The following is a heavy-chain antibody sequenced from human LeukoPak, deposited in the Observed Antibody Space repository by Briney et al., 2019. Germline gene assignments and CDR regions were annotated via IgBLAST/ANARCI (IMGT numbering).Heavy chain of an antibody. V-gene: IGHV4-34*01. CDR1: GGSFSGYY. CDR2: INHSGST. J-gene: IGHJ3*02. D-gene: IGHD5-24*01. Sequence: SETLSLTCAVCGGSFSGYYWSWIRQRPGKGLEWIGEINHSGSTNYNPSLRSRVTISVDTSKNQFSLKLSSVTAADTAVYYCARGGRRDGYNYLVSEAFDIWGQGTMVTLSS. CDR3: ARGGRRDGYNYLVSEAFDI.